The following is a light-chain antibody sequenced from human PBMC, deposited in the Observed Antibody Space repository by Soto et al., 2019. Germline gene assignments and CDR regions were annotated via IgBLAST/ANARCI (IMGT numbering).Light chain of an antibody. CDR2: DNN. Sequence: QSALTQPPSVSAAPGQKVTISCSGSSSNIGNNYVSWYQQLPGTAPKLLIYDNNKRPSGIPDRFSGSKSGTSATLGITGLQTGDDADYYCGTWDSSLSAHYVFGTGTKVTVL. CDR3: GTWDSSLSAHYV. J-gene: IGLJ1*01. V-gene: IGLV1-51*01. CDR1: SSNIGNNY.